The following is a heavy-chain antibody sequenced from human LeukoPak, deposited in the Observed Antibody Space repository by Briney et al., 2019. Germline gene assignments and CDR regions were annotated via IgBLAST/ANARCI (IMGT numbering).Heavy chain of an antibody. V-gene: IGHV3-21*01. CDR3: ARAPVWGLLLPYHYYMDV. D-gene: IGHD7-27*01. CDR1: GFTFSSYN. Sequence: KSGGSLRLSCAASGFTFSSYNMNWVRQAPGKGLEWVSSITSGSSYIYYADSVKGRFTISRDNAKNSLFLQMNSLRAADTAVYYCARAPVWGLLLPYHYYMDVWGKGTTVTISS. CDR2: ITSGSSYI. J-gene: IGHJ6*03.